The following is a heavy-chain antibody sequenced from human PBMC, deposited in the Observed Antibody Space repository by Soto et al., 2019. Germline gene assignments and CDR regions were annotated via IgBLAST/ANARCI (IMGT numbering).Heavy chain of an antibody. D-gene: IGHD1-26*01. V-gene: IGHV3-15*07. Sequence: EVQLVESGGGLVRPGGSLGLSCSASDYTLNKAWVKWVRHAPGKGLEWFGRIKKESDGGTTEYAATVQGTFTISKDDSKLTVYLQRNSLKNEYTGLYVCGAGVYNSGGMDVWGQGTTVTVS. CDR1: DYTLNKAW. CDR3: GAGVYNSGGMDV. CDR2: IKKESDGGTT. J-gene: IGHJ6*02.